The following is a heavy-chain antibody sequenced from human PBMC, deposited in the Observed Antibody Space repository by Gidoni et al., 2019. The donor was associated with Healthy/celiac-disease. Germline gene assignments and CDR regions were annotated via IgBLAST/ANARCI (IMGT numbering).Heavy chain of an antibody. CDR1: GGSFSGYY. Sequence: QVQLQQWGAGLLKPSETLSLTCAVYGGSFSGYYWRCIRQPPGKGLEWIGEINHSGSTNYNPSLKSRVTISVDTSKNQFSLKLSSVTAADTAVYYCAEQLANGMDVWGQGTTVTVSS. V-gene: IGHV4-34*01. D-gene: IGHD6-13*01. CDR2: INHSGST. CDR3: AEQLANGMDV. J-gene: IGHJ6*02.